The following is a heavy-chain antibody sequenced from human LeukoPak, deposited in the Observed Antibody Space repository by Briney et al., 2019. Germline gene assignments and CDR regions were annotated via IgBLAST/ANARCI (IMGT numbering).Heavy chain of an antibody. Sequence: SETLSLTCTVSGYSISSDYYWGWIRQPPGRGLEGIGTIYHSGSTYYNPSLKSRVTISVDTSKNQFSLKLSSVTAADTAVYYCARTAVAGLPFDYWGQGTLVTVSS. CDR2: IYHSGST. CDR3: ARTAVAGLPFDY. V-gene: IGHV4-38-2*02. D-gene: IGHD6-19*01. CDR1: GYSISSDYY. J-gene: IGHJ4*02.